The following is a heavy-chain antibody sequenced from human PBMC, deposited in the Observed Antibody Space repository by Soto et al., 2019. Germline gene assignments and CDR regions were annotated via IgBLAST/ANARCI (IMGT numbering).Heavy chain of an antibody. CDR2: INHSGIT. V-gene: IGHV4-34*01. CDR1: GGSFSVYY. D-gene: IGHD2-15*01. CDR3: ARVYCSGGSWYACYYHGMDV. J-gene: IGHJ6*02. Sequence: SETLSLTCAVYGGSFSVYYWSWIRQPPGKGLEWIGEINHSGITNYNPSLKSRVTISVDTSKNQFSLKLSSVTAADTAVYYCARVYCSGGSWYACYYHGMDVWGPGTKVTV.